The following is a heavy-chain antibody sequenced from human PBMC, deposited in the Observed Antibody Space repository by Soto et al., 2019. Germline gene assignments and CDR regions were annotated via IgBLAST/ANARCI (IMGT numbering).Heavy chain of an antibody. J-gene: IGHJ4*02. Sequence: QVQLVESGGGVVQPGRSLRLSCTASRFTFSSYGMHWVRQAPGKGLEWVAVISQDGSNKYYADSVKGRFTISRDNSKKTLYLQMNSLRAEDTAVYFCAKDDNDDYVWGTYRSLYFDYWGRGTLVTVSS. CDR2: ISQDGSNK. CDR1: RFTFSSYG. D-gene: IGHD3-16*02. V-gene: IGHV3-30*18. CDR3: AKDDNDDYVWGTYRSLYFDY.